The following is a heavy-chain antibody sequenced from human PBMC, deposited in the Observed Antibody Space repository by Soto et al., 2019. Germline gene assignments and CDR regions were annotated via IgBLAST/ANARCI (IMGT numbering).Heavy chain of an antibody. CDR3: ASPTHRDYYYGMDV. Sequence: QVQLVQSGAEVKKPGASVKVSCKASGYTFTSYDINWVRQATGQGLEWMGWMNPNSGNTGYAQKFQGRVTMTRNTSISKAYMELSSLRSEDTAVYYCASPTHRDYYYGMDVWGQGTTVTVAS. CDR1: GYTFTSYD. V-gene: IGHV1-8*01. CDR2: MNPNSGNT. J-gene: IGHJ6*02.